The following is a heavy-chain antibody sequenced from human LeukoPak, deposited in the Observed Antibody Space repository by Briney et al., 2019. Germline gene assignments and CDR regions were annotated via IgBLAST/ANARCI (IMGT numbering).Heavy chain of an antibody. J-gene: IGHJ4*02. Sequence: QPGGSLRLSCAASGFTVSSNYMSWVRQAPGKGLEWVSVIYSGGSTYYADSVKGRFTISRDNSKNTLYLQMNSLRAEDTAVYYCASAIAARYPGLDYWGQGTLVTVSS. CDR2: IYSGGST. CDR3: ASAIAARYPGLDY. V-gene: IGHV3-66*02. D-gene: IGHD6-6*01. CDR1: GFTVSSNY.